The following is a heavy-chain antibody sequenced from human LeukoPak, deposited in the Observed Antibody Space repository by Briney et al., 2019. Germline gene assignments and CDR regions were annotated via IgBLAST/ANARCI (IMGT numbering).Heavy chain of an antibody. Sequence: GGSLRLSCATSGFTFSNYAMSWVRQAPGQGLDWVSAISDSGVTAYYADSVKGRFTISRDNSKSTLYLQMNSLRAEDTAVYYCANLNAPYWGNFDYWGQGTLVTVSS. CDR2: ISDSGVTA. CDR1: GFTFSNYA. V-gene: IGHV3-23*01. J-gene: IGHJ4*02. CDR3: ANLNAPYWGNFDY. D-gene: IGHD3-16*01.